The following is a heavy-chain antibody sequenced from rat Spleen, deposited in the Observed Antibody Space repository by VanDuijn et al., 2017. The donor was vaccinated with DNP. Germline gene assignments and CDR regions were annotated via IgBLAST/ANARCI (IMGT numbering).Heavy chain of an antibody. Sequence: EVHLVESGGDQVQPGRSLKLSCVASGFTFKNYWMTWIRQVPEKGLEWVASITSSGSSTSHPDSVKGRFIIFRDDAKNTQYLQMNSLKSEDTATYYCARQGSSYTMDAWGQGTSVTVSS. J-gene: IGHJ4*01. CDR1: GFTFKNYW. V-gene: IGHV5-31*01. CDR2: ITSSGSST. CDR3: ARQGSSYTMDA. D-gene: IGHD1-2*01.